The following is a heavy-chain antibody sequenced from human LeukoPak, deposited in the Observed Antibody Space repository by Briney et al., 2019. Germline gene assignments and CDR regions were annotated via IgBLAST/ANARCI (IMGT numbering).Heavy chain of an antibody. Sequence: GGSLRLSCAASGFTFSDYYMSWIRQAPGKGLESVSYISTSSYTNYADSVKGRFTISRDNAKNSLYLQMNSLRAEDTAVYYCARAFRYCSSTSCYLDPWGQGTLVTVSS. J-gene: IGHJ5*02. CDR2: ISTSSYT. CDR3: ARAFRYCSSTSCYLDP. CDR1: GFTFSDYY. D-gene: IGHD2-2*01. V-gene: IGHV3-11*06.